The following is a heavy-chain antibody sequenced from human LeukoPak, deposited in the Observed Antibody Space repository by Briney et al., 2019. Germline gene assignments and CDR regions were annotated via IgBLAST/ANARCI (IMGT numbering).Heavy chain of an antibody. CDR1: GGSISSGGYC. CDR2: INHSGST. J-gene: IGHJ4*02. Sequence: SETLSLTCTVSGGSISSGGYCWSWIRQPPGKGLEWIGEINHSGSTNYNPSLKSRVTISVDTSKNQFSLKLSSVTAADTAVYYCARDGWELSLPFDYWGQGTLVTVSS. V-gene: IGHV4-30-2*01. D-gene: IGHD1-26*01. CDR3: ARDGWELSLPFDY.